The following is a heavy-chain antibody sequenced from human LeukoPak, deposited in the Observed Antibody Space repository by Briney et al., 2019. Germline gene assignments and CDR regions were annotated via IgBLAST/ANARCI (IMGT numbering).Heavy chain of an antibody. CDR1: GGSFSGYY. CDR3: ARAGDGYNFPDY. J-gene: IGHJ4*02. CDR2: INHSGST. D-gene: IGHD5-24*01. Sequence: SETLSLTCAVYGGSFSGYYWSWIRQPPGKGLEWIGEINHSGSTNYNPSLKSRVTISVDTSKNQFSLKLSSVTAADTAVYYCARAGDGYNFPDYWGQGTLATVSS. V-gene: IGHV4-34*01.